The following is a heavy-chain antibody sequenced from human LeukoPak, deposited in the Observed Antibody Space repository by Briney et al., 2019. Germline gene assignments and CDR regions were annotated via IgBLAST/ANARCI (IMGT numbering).Heavy chain of an antibody. D-gene: IGHD1-26*01. CDR1: GFTFSSYA. V-gene: IGHV3-64*01. J-gene: IGHJ4*02. CDR2: ISSNGGST. Sequence: GGSLRLSCAASGFTFSSYAMHWVRQAPGKGLEYVSAISSNGGSTYYANSVKGRFTISRDNSKNTLYLQMGSLRAEDMAVYYCARDERELPVNPLVWGQGTLVTVSS. CDR3: ARDERELPVNPLV.